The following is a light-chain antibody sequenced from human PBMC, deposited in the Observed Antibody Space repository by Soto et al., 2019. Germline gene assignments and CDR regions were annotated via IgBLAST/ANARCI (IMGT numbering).Light chain of an antibody. CDR3: CSYAGSNYV. V-gene: IGLV2-23*02. Sequence: QSVLTQPASVSGSPGQSITISCTGTSSDVGNYNLVSWYQHHPGKAPKLIIYEVSKRPSGVSNRFCGSKSGDTASLTISGLQAEDEADYYCCSYAGSNYVFGTGTKLTVL. CDR1: SSDVGNYNL. CDR2: EVS. J-gene: IGLJ1*01.